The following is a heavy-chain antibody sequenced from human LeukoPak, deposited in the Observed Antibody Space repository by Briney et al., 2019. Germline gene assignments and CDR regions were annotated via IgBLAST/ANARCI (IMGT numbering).Heavy chain of an antibody. V-gene: IGHV1-2*02. CDR1: GYTFTGYY. J-gene: IGHJ4*02. D-gene: IGHD3-10*01. CDR3: ASLDLVRGVPRDY. CDR2: VNPNSGGT. Sequence: ASVKVSCKASGYTFTGYYIHWVRQAPGQGLEWMGWVNPNSGGTNYAQKFQGRVTMTRDTSISTAYMDLSSLTSGDTAVYYCASLDLVRGVPRDYWGQGTLITVSS.